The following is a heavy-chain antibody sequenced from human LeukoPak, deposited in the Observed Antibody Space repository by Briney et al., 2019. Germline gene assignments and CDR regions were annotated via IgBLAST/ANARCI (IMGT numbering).Heavy chain of an antibody. D-gene: IGHD6-19*01. Sequence: QPGGSLRLSCAASGFTFSSYAMSWVRQAPGKGLEWVSAISGSGGSTYYADSVKGRFTISRDNSKNTLYLQMNSLRAEDTAVYYCARSAQNSSGWYGDYWGQGTLVTVSS. V-gene: IGHV3-23*01. CDR1: GFTFSSYA. CDR2: ISGSGGST. J-gene: IGHJ4*02. CDR3: ARSAQNSSGWYGDY.